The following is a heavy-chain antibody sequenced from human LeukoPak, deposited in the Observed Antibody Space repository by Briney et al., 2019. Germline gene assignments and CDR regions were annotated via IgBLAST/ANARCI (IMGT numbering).Heavy chain of an antibody. D-gene: IGHD1-26*01. Sequence: SETLSLTCTVSGGSISSSTYYWGWIRQPPGKGLEWIGNIFYSGSTYYSPSLKSRVTISLDTSRNQFSLKLSSVTAADTAVYYCARGRGGDRYSGSYYGGWFDPWGQGTLVTVSS. CDR1: GGSISSSTYY. V-gene: IGHV4-39*07. J-gene: IGHJ5*02. CDR2: IFYSGST. CDR3: ARGRGGDRYSGSYYGGWFDP.